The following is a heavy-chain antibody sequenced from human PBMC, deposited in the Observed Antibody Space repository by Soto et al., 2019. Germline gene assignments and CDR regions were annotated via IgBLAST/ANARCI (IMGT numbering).Heavy chain of an antibody. CDR1: GYXFAGYL. D-gene: IGHD3-22*01. CDR3: ARQIYDSDTGPNFQYYFDS. Sequence: EXLKISCKRSGYXFAGYLVTWVRHKPGKGLEWIGRIDPSYSQTYYSSSFRGHVTISFTKSITTVFLQWSSLRASDTAIYYCARQIYDSDTGPNFQYYFDSWGQGTPVTVS. V-gene: IGHV5-10-1*01. CDR2: IDPSYSQT. J-gene: IGHJ4*02.